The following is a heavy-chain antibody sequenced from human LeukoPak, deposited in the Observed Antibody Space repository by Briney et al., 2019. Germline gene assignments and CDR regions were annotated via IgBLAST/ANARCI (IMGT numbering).Heavy chain of an antibody. V-gene: IGHV4-59*11. J-gene: IGHJ4*02. D-gene: IGHD3-22*01. Sequence: SETLSLTCTVSGGSISSHYWSWIRQPPGKGLEWIGYTYYSGSTNYNPSLKSRVTISVDTSKNQFSLKLSSVTAADTAVYYCARVRDSSGYFFDYWGQGTLVTVSS. CDR2: TYYSGST. CDR1: GGSISSHY. CDR3: ARVRDSSGYFFDY.